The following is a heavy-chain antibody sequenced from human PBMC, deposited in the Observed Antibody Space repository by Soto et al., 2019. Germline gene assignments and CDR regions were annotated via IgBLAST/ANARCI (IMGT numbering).Heavy chain of an antibody. CDR3: AHRIAAPGRTLDY. J-gene: IGHJ4*02. V-gene: IGHV2-5*01. CDR1: GFSLSTDAVG. D-gene: IGHD6-13*01. CDR2: IYWNDEA. Sequence: QITLEESGPTLVRPTQTLTLTCTVSGFSLSTDAVGVAWIRQPPGKALEWLALIYWNDEARYKSSLNNRLTITKDTSKNQVVLTMTDMAPLDKATYFCAHRIAAPGRTLDYWGQGILVTVSS.